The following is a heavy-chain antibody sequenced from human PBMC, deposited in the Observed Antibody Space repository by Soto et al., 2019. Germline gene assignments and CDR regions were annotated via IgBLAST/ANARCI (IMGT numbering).Heavy chain of an antibody. Sequence: QLQLQESGPGLVKPSETLSLTCTVSSASISSSSYTWGWIRQPPGKGLEWIGSIYYSGTTYYNPFRNRRATVSLDTSKHQFPLKVTSVTAADTAVYYCARLHGYSISSSCHGHYAMDVWGQGTTVTVSS. CDR2: IYYSGTT. CDR1: SASISSSSYT. J-gene: IGHJ6*02. CDR3: ARLHGYSISSSCHGHYAMDV. V-gene: IGHV4-39*01. D-gene: IGHD2-2*01.